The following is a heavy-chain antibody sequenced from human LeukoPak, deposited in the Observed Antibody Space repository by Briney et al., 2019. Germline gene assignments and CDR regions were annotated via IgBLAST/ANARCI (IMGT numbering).Heavy chain of an antibody. CDR1: GFTFSGSA. CDR3: TRATDGYTHFDY. D-gene: IGHD5-24*01. CDR2: IRNKLNSYAT. Sequence: PGGSLRLSCAASGFTFSGSAMHWVRQASGKGLGWIGRIRNKLNSYATAYAASGKGRFTISRDDSETVAYLQMNSLKTEDTAVYYCTRATDGYTHFDYWGQGTLVTVSS. V-gene: IGHV3-73*01. J-gene: IGHJ4*02.